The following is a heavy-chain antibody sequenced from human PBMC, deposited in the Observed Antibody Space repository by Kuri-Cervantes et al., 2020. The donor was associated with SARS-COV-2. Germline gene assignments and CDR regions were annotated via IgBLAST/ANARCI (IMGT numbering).Heavy chain of an antibody. Sequence: GGSLRLSCAASGFTFSSYAMSWVRQAPGKGLEWVSAISGSGGSTYYADSVKGRFTISRDNSKNTLYLQMNSLRAEDTAVYYCAKDWRQRITMVRGVNYGRDVWGQGTTVTVSS. CDR1: GFTFSSYA. CDR2: ISGSGGST. V-gene: IGHV3-23*01. CDR3: AKDWRQRITMVRGVNYGRDV. D-gene: IGHD3-10*01. J-gene: IGHJ6*01.